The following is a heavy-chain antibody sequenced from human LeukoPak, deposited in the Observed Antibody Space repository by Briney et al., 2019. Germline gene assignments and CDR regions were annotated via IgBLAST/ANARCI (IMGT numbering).Heavy chain of an antibody. V-gene: IGHV1-69*02. Sequence: SVKVSCKASGGTFSSYTISWVRQAPGQGLEWMGRIIPILGIANYAQKFQGRVTITADKSTSTAYMGLSSLRSEDTAVYYCASALRWRGGAFDIWGQGTMVTVSS. CDR2: IIPILGIA. J-gene: IGHJ3*02. CDR1: GGTFSSYT. CDR3: ASALRWRGGAFDI. D-gene: IGHD3-10*01.